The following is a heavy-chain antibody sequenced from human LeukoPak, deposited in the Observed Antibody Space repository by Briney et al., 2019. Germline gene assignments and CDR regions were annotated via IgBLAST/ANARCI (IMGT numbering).Heavy chain of an antibody. D-gene: IGHD2-21*01. V-gene: IGHV3-64*01. CDR3: ARWSGAYDC. J-gene: IGHJ4*02. Sequence: GGSLRLSCAGSGFTLSGYGMHWVRQAPGKGLECVSAISSNGANTYYTKSVEGRFTISRDNSKNTLFLQMGGLRTEDTAVYYCARWSGAYDCWGQGALVIVSS. CDR2: ISSNGANT. CDR1: GFTLSGYG.